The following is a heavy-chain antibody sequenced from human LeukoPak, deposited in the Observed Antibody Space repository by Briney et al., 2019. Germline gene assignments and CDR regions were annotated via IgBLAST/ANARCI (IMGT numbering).Heavy chain of an antibody. CDR3: ARWGYSGGLDY. Sequence: PGGSLRPSCAASGFTVSSNYMSWVRQAPGKGLEWVSVIYSGGSTHYADSVKGRFIISRDNPKNTLYLQMNSLRAEDTAVYYCARWGYSGGLDYWGQGTLVTVSS. CDR1: GFTVSSNY. V-gene: IGHV3-66*01. J-gene: IGHJ4*02. D-gene: IGHD5-12*01. CDR2: IYSGGST.